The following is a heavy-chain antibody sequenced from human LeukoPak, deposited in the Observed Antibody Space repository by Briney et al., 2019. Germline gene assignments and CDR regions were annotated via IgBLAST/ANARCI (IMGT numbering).Heavy chain of an antibody. Sequence: ASVKVSCKASGGTFSSYAISWVRQAPGQGLEWMGWINPNSGGTNYAQKLQGRVTMTTDTSTSTAYMELRSLRSDDTAVYYCARGTRILDAFDIWGQGTMVTVSS. CDR2: INPNSGGT. CDR3: ARGTRILDAFDI. V-gene: IGHV1-18*01. CDR1: GGTFSSYA. J-gene: IGHJ3*02. D-gene: IGHD2-2*01.